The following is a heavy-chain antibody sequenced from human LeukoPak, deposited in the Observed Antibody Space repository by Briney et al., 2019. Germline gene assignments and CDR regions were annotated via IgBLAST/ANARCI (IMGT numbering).Heavy chain of an antibody. CDR3: PPSFGSRWYFDY. J-gene: IGHJ4*02. D-gene: IGHD6-13*01. Sequence: ASVKVSFKASGYTFTGYYMHWVRQAPGQGLEWMGWINPNSGGTNYAQKFQGRVTMTRDTSISTAYMDLSRLSSHDPPPYYSPPSFGSRWYFDYWGQGTLVTVSS. CDR1: GYTFTGYY. CDR2: INPNSGGT. V-gene: IGHV1-2*02.